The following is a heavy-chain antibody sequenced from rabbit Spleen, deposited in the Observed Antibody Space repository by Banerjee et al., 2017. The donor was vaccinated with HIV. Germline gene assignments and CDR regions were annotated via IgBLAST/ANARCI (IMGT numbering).Heavy chain of an antibody. Sequence: QQRLEESGGGLVKPGGSLTLTCKASAFDFSSGGVSWVRQAPGKGLEWIGYIDPVFGTTYYASWVNGRFTISSHNGQNTLYLQLNSLTAADTATYFCVRDIWYFKLWGPGTLVTVS. J-gene: IGHJ4*01. CDR2: IDPVFGTT. CDR3: VRDIWYFKL. CDR1: AFDFSSGG. V-gene: IGHV1S47*01.